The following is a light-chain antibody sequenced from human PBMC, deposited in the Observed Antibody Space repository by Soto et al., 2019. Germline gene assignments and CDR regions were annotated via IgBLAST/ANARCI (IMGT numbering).Light chain of an antibody. CDR3: QQGYSTLT. J-gene: IGKJ1*01. Sequence: DIRLTQSPSYLSASVGDRVTITCRASETISSHLNWYQQKQGKAPELLIYAASSLHSGVPSRFSGSGSGTDFTLTISSLQPDDFATYYCQQGYSTLTFGEGTKVEIK. CDR1: ETISSH. V-gene: IGKV1-39*01. CDR2: AAS.